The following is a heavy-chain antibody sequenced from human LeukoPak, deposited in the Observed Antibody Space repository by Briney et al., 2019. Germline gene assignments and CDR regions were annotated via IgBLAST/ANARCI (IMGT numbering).Heavy chain of an antibody. Sequence: PSQTLSLTCTVSGGSISSGDYYWSWIRQPPGKGLEWIGYIYYSGSTSYNPSLKSRVTISVDTSKYQFSLKLTSVTAADTAVYYCARVGYSSGWYPFDYWGQGTLVTVSS. CDR1: GGSISSGDYY. D-gene: IGHD6-19*01. J-gene: IGHJ4*02. CDR3: ARVGYSSGWYPFDY. CDR2: IYYSGST. V-gene: IGHV4-30-4*01.